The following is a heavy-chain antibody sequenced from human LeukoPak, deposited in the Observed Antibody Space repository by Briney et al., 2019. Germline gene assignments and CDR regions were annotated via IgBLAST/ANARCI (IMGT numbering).Heavy chain of an antibody. CDR1: GFTFSTYA. Sequence: EPGGSLRLSCVASGFTFSTYAMHWVRQAPGKGMEYVSAISANGGGTYYTNSVKGRFTISRDNSKNTLYLQMGSLKTEDMAVYYCACAVAGPGYWGQGTLVTVYS. CDR3: ACAVAGPGY. V-gene: IGHV3-64*01. D-gene: IGHD6-19*01. J-gene: IGHJ4*02. CDR2: ISANGGGT.